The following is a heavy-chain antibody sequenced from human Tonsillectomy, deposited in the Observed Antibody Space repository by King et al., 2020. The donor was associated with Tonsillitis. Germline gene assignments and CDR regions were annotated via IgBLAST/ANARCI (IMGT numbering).Heavy chain of an antibody. J-gene: IGHJ4*02. CDR3: ARYVSGSFDY. Sequence: QLQESGPGVVKPSETLSLSCTVSGGSISSSDHYWAWILQPPGKGLEWVGYMYYSGTCLYNPSLKSRITISGGTSENRFSLKLSSVTAADTAVYFCARYVSGSFDYWGQGALVTVSS. V-gene: IGHV4-39*01. CDR1: GGSISSSDHY. CDR2: MYYSGTC. D-gene: IGHD6-25*01.